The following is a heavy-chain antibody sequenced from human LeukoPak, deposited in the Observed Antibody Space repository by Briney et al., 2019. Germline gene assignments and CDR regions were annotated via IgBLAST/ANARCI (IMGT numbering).Heavy chain of an antibody. CDR2: IYSGGST. V-gene: IGHV3-66*01. J-gene: IGHJ4*02. CDR3: ARAWGPRITMIVVVKGLGDYYFDY. CDR1: GFTVSSNY. Sequence: GGSLRLSCAASGFTVSSNYMSWVRQAPGKGLEWVSVIYSGGSTYYADSVKGRFTISRDNSKNTLYLQMNSLRAEDTAVYYCARAWGPRITMIVVVKGLGDYYFDYWGQGTLVTVSS. D-gene: IGHD3-22*01.